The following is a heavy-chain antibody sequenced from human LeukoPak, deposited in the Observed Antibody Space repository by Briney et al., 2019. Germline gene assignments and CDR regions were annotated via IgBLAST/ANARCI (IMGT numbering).Heavy chain of an antibody. CDR3: ARGYSSSWYSRYNWFDP. CDR2: INHSGRT. D-gene: IGHD6-13*01. Sequence: PSETLSLTCAVYGGSFSDYFWGWIRQPPGKGLEWIGEINHSGRTYYNPSLKSRVTISVDTSKNQFSLKLSSVTAADTAVYYCARGYSSSWYSRYNWFDPWGQGTLVTVSS. CDR1: GGSFSDYF. J-gene: IGHJ5*02. V-gene: IGHV4-34*01.